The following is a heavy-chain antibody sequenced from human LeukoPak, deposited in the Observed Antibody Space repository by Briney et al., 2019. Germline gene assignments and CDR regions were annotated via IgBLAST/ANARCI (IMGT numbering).Heavy chain of an antibody. Sequence: ASVKVSCKASGYTFTSYGISWVRQAPGQGLEWMGWISAYNGNTNYAQKLQDRVTMTTDTSTSTAYMELRSLRSDDTAVYYCARLSRVAAAGTGFDYWGQGTLVTVSS. CDR3: ARLSRVAAAGTGFDY. CDR1: GYTFTSYG. J-gene: IGHJ4*02. CDR2: ISAYNGNT. V-gene: IGHV1-18*01. D-gene: IGHD6-13*01.